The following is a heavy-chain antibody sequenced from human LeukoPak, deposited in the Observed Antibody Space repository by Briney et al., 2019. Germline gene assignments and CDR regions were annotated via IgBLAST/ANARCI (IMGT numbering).Heavy chain of an antibody. CDR2: IYYSGST. V-gene: IGHV4-59*01. D-gene: IGHD3-22*01. J-gene: IGHJ5*02. Sequence: SETLSLTCTVSGGSISSYYWSWIRQPPGKGLEWIGYIYYSGSTNYNPSLKSRVTISVDTSKNQFSLKLSSVTAADTAVYYCARHRPGDDSSGYYDPWGQGTLVTVSS. CDR1: GGSISSYY. CDR3: ARHRPGDDSSGYYDP.